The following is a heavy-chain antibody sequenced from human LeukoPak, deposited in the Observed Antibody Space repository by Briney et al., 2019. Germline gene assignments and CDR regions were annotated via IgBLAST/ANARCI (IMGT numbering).Heavy chain of an antibody. J-gene: IGHJ4*02. D-gene: IGHD1-26*01. CDR2: INTYNGNT. CDR1: GYTFTSYG. CDR3: AREYSGTTGADY. Sequence: ASVKVSCKASGYTFTSYGISWVRQAPGQGLEWMGCINTYNGNTNYAQNLQGRVSMTTDTSTSTAYMELRRLRSDDTAVYYCAREYSGTTGADYWGQGTLVTVSS. V-gene: IGHV1-18*01.